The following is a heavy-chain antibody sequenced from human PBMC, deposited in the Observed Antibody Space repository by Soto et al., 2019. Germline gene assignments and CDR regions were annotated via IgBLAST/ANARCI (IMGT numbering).Heavy chain of an antibody. CDR1: GFTFSSYW. D-gene: IGHD3-22*01. CDR3: ARGGYYRYDAFHI. V-gene: IGHV3-74*01. Sequence: EVQLVESGGGLVQPEGSLRLSCAASGFTFSSYWMHWVRQAPGKGLVWVSRVNSDESSTFYADSVKGRFSISRDNAKNTLHLQMNSLRVEDTAVYYCARGGYYRYDAFHIWGQGTMVTVSS. CDR2: VNSDESST. J-gene: IGHJ3*02.